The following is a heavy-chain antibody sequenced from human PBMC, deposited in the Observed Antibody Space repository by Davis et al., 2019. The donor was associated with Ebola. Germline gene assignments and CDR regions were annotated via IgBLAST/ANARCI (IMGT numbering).Heavy chain of an antibody. V-gene: IGHV1-18*01. Sequence: ASVKVSCKASGYTFTSYGISWVRQAPGQGLEWMGWISAYNGNTNYAQKLQGRVTMTTDTSTSTAYMELRSLRSDDTAVYYCARDLWACSGGSCYSPIDYWGQGTLVTVSS. CDR3: ARDLWACSGGSCYSPIDY. CDR1: GYTFTSYG. J-gene: IGHJ4*02. D-gene: IGHD2-15*01. CDR2: ISAYNGNT.